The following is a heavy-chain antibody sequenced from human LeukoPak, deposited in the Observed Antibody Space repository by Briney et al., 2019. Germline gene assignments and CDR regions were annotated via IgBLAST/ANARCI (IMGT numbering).Heavy chain of an antibody. CDR2: IYPGDPDT. CDR1: GYSFTSYW. Sequence: GESLKISCKGSGYSFTSYWIGWVRQMPGKGLEWMGIIYPGDPDTRYSPSFQGQVTISADKSISTAYLQWSSLKASDTAMYYCARLSYYYDSSGYYPTPYYFDYWGQGTLVTVSS. V-gene: IGHV5-51*01. J-gene: IGHJ4*02. CDR3: ARLSYYYDSSGYYPTPYYFDY. D-gene: IGHD3-22*01.